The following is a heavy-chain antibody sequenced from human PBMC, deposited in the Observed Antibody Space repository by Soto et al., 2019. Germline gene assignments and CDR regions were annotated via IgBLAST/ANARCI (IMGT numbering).Heavy chain of an antibody. CDR2: ISYDGSNK. Sequence: PGGSLRLSCAASGFTFSSYGMHWVRQAPGKGLEWVAVISYDGSNKYYADSVKGRFTISRDNSKNTLYLQMNSLRAEDTAVYYCAKRATIFGIDYWGQGTLVTVSS. CDR1: GFTFSSYG. J-gene: IGHJ4*02. V-gene: IGHV3-30*18. D-gene: IGHD3-3*01. CDR3: AKRATIFGIDY.